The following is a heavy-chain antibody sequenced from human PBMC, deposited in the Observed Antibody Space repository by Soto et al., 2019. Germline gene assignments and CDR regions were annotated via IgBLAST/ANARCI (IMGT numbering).Heavy chain of an antibody. CDR1: GGSFSSYY. CDR3: ARYNYYDSSGYYNFDY. J-gene: IGHJ4*02. D-gene: IGHD3-22*01. V-gene: IGHV4-59*01. Sequence: SETLSLTCTVSGGSFSSYYWSWIRQPPGKGLEWIGYIYYSGSTNYNPSLKSRVTISVDTSKNQFSLKLSSVTAADTAVYYCARYNYYDSSGYYNFDYWGQGTLVTVSS. CDR2: IYYSGST.